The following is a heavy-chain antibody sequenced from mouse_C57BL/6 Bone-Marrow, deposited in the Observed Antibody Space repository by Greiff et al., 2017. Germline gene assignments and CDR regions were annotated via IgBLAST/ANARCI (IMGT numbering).Heavy chain of an antibody. D-gene: IGHD2-5*01. CDR3: ERSPFYSNYGFAY. CDR1: GYAFSSYW. V-gene: IGHV1-80*01. J-gene: IGHJ3*01. CDR2: IYPGDGDT. Sequence: VQLQQSGAELVKPGASVKISCKASGYAFSSYWMNWVKQRPGKGLEWIGQIYPGDGDTNYNGKFKGKATLTADKSSSTAYMQLSSLTSEDSAVYFCERSPFYSNYGFAYWGQGTLVTVSA.